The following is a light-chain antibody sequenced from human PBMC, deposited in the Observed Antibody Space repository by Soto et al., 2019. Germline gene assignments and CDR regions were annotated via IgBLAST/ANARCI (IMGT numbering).Light chain of an antibody. J-gene: IGKJ5*01. Sequence: EIVLTQSPATLSLSPVERGRLSFAASQSVSSNYLAWYQQKPGLAPRLLIYDASRRATGIPDRFSGSGSGTDFTLTISSLEPEDFAVYYCQQRSDWPPGITFGQGTRLEIK. CDR3: QQRSDWPPGIT. V-gene: IGKV3D-20*02. CDR2: DAS. CDR1: QSVSSNY.